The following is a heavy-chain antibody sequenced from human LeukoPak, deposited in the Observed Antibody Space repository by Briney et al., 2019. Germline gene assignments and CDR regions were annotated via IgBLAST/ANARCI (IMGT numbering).Heavy chain of an antibody. CDR2: INWNSDNI. Sequence: PGGSLRLSCAASGFTLNDHAMYWVRQAPGKGLEGVSGINWNSDNIVYADSVKGRFTISRDDAKKSLFLQMNSLRAEDTALYYCARASYYYDTTGLGAVDLWGQGTMVTVSS. D-gene: IGHD3-22*01. J-gene: IGHJ3*01. V-gene: IGHV3-9*01. CDR3: ARASYYYDTTGLGAVDL. CDR1: GFTLNDHA.